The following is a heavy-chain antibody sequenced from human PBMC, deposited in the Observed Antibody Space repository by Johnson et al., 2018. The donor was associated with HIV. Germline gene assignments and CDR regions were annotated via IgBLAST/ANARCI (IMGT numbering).Heavy chain of an antibody. CDR3: ARAFGSAFDI. D-gene: IGHD1-14*01. CDR2: ST. V-gene: IGHV3-53*01. Sequence: STYYADSVKGRFTISRDNFKNTLYLQMNSLRAEDTAMYYCARAFGSAFDIWGQGTMVTVSS. J-gene: IGHJ3*02.